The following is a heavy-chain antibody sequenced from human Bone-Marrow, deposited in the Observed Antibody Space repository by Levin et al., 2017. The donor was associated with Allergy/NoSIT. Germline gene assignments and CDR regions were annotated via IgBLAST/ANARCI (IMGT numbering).Heavy chain of an antibody. CDR2: INSDGSST. CDR3: AHDTTDKKYSSSWYWFDP. V-gene: IGHV3-74*01. CDR1: GFTFSSYW. Sequence: GGSLRLSCAASGFTFSSYWMHWVRQAPGKGLVWVSRINSDGSSTSYADSVKGRFTISRDNAKNTLYLQMNSLRAEDTAVYYCAHDTTDKKYSSSWYWFDPWGQGTLVTVSS. D-gene: IGHD6-13*01. J-gene: IGHJ5*02.